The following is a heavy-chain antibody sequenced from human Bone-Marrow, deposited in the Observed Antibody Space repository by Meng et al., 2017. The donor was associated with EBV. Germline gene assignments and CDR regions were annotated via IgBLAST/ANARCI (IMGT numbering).Heavy chain of an antibody. J-gene: IGHJ4*02. Sequence: VQRGQCGAEVKKPGASVKVSCKASGYTFTRYHMHWVRQAPGQGLEWMGIINPTGGSTNYAQKFQGRVTMTRDTSTTTVYMELSSLRSEDTAVYYCVREVLTPRDYWGQGTLVTVSS. V-gene: IGHV1-46*01. CDR1: GYTFTRYH. D-gene: IGHD3-16*01. CDR2: INPTGGST. CDR3: VREVLTPRDY.